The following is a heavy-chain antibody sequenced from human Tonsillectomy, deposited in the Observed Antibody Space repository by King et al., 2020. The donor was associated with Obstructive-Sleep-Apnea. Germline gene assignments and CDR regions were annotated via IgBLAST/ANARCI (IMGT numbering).Heavy chain of an antibody. CDR1: GFIFSSFG. CDR3: AKDGGVDTAWWVSALGWYFEY. CDR2: IRYDGSNQ. D-gene: IGHD5-18*01. J-gene: IGHJ4*02. Sequence: QLVQSGGGVVQPGGSLRLSCAASGFIFSSFGMHWVRQAPGKGLEWVAFIRYDGSNQYYADSVKGRFTISRDNPKNTLYLQMNSLRAEDTAVYYCAKDGGVDTAWWVSALGWYFEYWVQGTLVTVSS. V-gene: IGHV3-30*02.